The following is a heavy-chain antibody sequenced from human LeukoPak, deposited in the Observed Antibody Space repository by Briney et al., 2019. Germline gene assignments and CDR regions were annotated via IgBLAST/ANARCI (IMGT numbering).Heavy chain of an antibody. D-gene: IGHD3-22*01. J-gene: IGHJ5*02. CDR3: ARVIYYDSSGLTSFDP. CDR1: GYTFTGYY. Sequence: ASVKVSCKASGYTFTGYYMHWVRQAPGQGLEWMGWINPNSGGTNYAQKFQGRVTMTRDTSISTAYMELSRLRSDDTAVYYCARVIYYDSSGLTSFDPWGQGTLVTVSS. CDR2: INPNSGGT. V-gene: IGHV1-2*02.